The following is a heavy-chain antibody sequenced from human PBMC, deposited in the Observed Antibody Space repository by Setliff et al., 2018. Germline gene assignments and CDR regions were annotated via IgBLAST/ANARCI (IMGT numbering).Heavy chain of an antibody. CDR3: ARGKIRITMIVVPTGGAFDI. D-gene: IGHD3-22*01. J-gene: IGHJ3*02. V-gene: IGHV4-38-2*01. Sequence: SETLSLTCAVSGYSISSGYYWGWIRQPPGKGLEWIGSIYHSGSTYYNPSLKSRVTISVDTSKNQFSLKLSSVTTADTAVYYCARGKIRITMIVVPTGGAFDIWGQGTMVTVSS. CDR1: GYSISSGYY. CDR2: IYHSGST.